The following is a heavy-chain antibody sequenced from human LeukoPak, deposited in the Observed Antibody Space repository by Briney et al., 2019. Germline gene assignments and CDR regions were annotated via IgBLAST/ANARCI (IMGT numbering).Heavy chain of an antibody. CDR2: ISDSGSAT. J-gene: IGHJ4*02. CDR1: GFTFSSYA. D-gene: IGHD2-21*01. V-gene: IGHV3-23*01. Sequence: GGSLRLSCAASGFTFSSYAMSWVRQAPGKGLEWVSAISDSGSATYYADSVKGRFTISRDNSKNTLHLQMNSLRAEDTTIYYCAKKIFQGWGFYFDYWGQGTLVTVSS. CDR3: AKKIFQGWGFYFDY.